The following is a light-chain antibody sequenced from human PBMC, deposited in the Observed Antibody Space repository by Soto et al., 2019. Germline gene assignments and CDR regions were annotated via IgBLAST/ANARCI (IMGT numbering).Light chain of an antibody. CDR1: TSNIGSNY. CDR3: AAWDYNLFGYWV. V-gene: IGLV1-47*02. J-gene: IGLJ2*01. CDR2: TDN. Sequence: QSVLTQPPSASGTPGQRVTISCSGATSNIGSNYVYWYQHLPGTAPKLLIYTDNERPSGVPDRFSGSKSGTSASLAISGLRSEDEADYYCAAWDYNLFGYWVFGGGTTLTVL.